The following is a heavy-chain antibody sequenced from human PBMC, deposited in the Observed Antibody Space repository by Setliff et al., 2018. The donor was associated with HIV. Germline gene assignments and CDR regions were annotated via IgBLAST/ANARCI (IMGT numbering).Heavy chain of an antibody. CDR1: GDSISSDFY. CDR3: ARDSSTGWFSADY. D-gene: IGHD6-19*01. CDR2: IYHSGNT. J-gene: IGHJ4*02. Sequence: PSETLSLTCTVSGDSISSDFYWGWIRQPPGKGLEWIGSIYHSGNTYYTQKFQGRVTWTRDTSTSTVYMELSSLRSEDTAVYYCARDSSTGWFSADYWGQGTLVTVSS. V-gene: IGHV4-38-2*02.